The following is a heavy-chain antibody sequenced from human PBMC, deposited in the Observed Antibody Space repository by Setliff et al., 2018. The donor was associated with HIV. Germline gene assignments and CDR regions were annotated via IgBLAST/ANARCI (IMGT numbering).Heavy chain of an antibody. D-gene: IGHD2-21*01. Sequence: PSETLSLTCIVSGGSLNGYSWSWIRQAAGEGLEWVGRFHATGVTNYSPSLKSRVSMSIDKSKSQFSLKLTSMTAADTAVYYCARGAGCLGNDCDAYFGPWGQGILVTVSS. CDR3: ARGAGCLGNDCDAYFGP. J-gene: IGHJ5*02. V-gene: IGHV4-4*07. CDR2: FHATGVT. CDR1: GGSLNGYS.